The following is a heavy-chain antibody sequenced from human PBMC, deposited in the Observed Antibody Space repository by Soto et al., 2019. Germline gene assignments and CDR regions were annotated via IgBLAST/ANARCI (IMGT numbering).Heavy chain of an antibody. CDR3: AREGTGRSWGYYYMDV. Sequence: SENLSLPLTVSGGSLSSYYWSLIRPPPGKGLEWIGYIYYSGSTNYNPSLKSRVTISVDTSKNQFSLKLSSVTAADTAVYYCAREGTGRSWGYYYMDVWGKGTTVTVSS. J-gene: IGHJ6*03. CDR2: IYYSGST. V-gene: IGHV4-59*12. D-gene: IGHD1-26*01. CDR1: GGSLSSYY.